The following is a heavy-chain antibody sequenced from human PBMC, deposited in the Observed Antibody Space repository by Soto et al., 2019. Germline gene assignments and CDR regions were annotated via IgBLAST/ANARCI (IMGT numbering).Heavy chain of an antibody. CDR3: ARGGSSYTWFHDF. CDR1: GGLFSSYP. D-gene: IGHD3-22*01. J-gene: IGHJ4*02. Sequence: QGQLVQSGAEVKKPGSSVQVSCKASGGLFSSYPISWVRQVPGQGLARMGGIIPVFQPAYYTQRCQVRVTITADESTNIAYMELSSLRSEDTDIYYCARGGSSYTWFHDFWGQGTLVTVSS. V-gene: IGHV1-69*01. CDR2: IIPVFQPA.